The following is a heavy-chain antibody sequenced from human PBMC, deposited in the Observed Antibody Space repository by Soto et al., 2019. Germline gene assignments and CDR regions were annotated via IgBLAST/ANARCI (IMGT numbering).Heavy chain of an antibody. CDR2: INPSGGST. J-gene: IGHJ6*02. D-gene: IGHD1-26*01. CDR3: ARGKGATTYRYGMDV. V-gene: IGHV1-46*01. Sequence: ASVKVSCKASGYTFTSYYMHWVRQAPGQGFEWMGIINPSGGSTSYAQKFQGRVTMTRDTSTSTVYMELSSLRSEDTAVYYCARGKGATTYRYGMDVWGQGTTVTVSS. CDR1: GYTFTSYY.